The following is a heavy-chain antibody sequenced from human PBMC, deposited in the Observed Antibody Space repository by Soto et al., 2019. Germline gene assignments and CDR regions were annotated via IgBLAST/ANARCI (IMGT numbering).Heavy chain of an antibody. Sequence: QVQLQESGPGLVRPSQTLSLTCTVSGGSINSGDSYWNWIRQHPEKGLEWIGYINYRGSTFYNPSLKSRSIISVDTSKNQFSLSLSSVTAADTAVYYCARDAPGVASYWGQGTLVTVSS. V-gene: IGHV4-31*03. CDR3: ARDAPGVASY. J-gene: IGHJ4*02. D-gene: IGHD2-15*01. CDR1: GGSINSGDSY. CDR2: INYRGST.